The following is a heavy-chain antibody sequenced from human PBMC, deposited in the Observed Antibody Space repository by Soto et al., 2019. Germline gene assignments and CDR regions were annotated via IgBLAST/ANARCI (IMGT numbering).Heavy chain of an antibody. J-gene: IGHJ4*02. V-gene: IGHV1-3*01. CDR1: GYTFTSYA. D-gene: IGHD2-21*02. CDR3: ATLNVVTLYFDY. CDR2: INAGNGNT. Sequence: ASVKVSCKASGYTFTSYAMHWVRQAPGQRLEWMGWINAGNGNTKYSQKFQGRVTITRDTSASTAYMELSSLRSEDTAVYYCATLNVVTLYFDYWGQGTLVTVSS.